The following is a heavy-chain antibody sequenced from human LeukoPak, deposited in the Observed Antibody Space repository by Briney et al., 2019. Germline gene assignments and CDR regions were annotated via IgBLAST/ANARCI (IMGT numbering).Heavy chain of an antibody. CDR1: GGTFSSYA. CDR3: ARVSSNSRGDYFDY. V-gene: IGHV1-69*04. J-gene: IGHJ4*02. CDR2: IIPILGIA. D-gene: IGHD7-27*01. Sequence: SVKVSCKASGGTFSSYAISWVRQAPGQGLEWMGRIIPILGIANYAQKFQGRVTITADKSTSTACMELSSLRSEDTAVYYCARVSSNSRGDYFDYWGQGTLVTVSS.